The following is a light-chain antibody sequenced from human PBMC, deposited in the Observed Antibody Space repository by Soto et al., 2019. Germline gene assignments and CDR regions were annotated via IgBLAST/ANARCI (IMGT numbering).Light chain of an antibody. CDR2: GAS. J-gene: IGKJ1*01. Sequence: EIVMTQSPATLSVSPGERATLSCRASQSVRSNLPWYHQKPGQAPSLLMYGASTRTTGITDRFSGSGSGTEFTLTISSLQSEDFAVYYCQQHNNWPPWTFGQGTKVEIK. V-gene: IGKV3-15*01. CDR1: QSVRSN. CDR3: QQHNNWPPWT.